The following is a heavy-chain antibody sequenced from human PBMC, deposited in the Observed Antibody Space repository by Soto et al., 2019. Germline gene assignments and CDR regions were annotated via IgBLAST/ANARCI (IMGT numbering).Heavy chain of an antibody. Sequence: QVQLQESGPGLVKPSQILSLTCTVSGGSISSGGYYWSWIRQHPGKGLEWIGYIYYSGSTYYNPSLKRRVTISVDTSKNQCSRKLSSVTAADTAGYYGAREWRDYYFDYWGQGTLVTVSS. V-gene: IGHV4-31*03. CDR1: GGSISSGGYY. CDR2: IYYSGST. CDR3: AREWRDYYFDY. J-gene: IGHJ4*02.